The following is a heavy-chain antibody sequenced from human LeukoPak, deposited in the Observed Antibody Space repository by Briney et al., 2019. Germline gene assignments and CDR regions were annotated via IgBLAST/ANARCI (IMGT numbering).Heavy chain of an antibody. D-gene: IGHD3-10*01. V-gene: IGHV3-23*01. Sequence: GGSLRLSCAASGFIFSSCAMTWVRQAPGEGLEWVSAISGSGTSTHYADSVKGRFTISRDNSENTLYLQMNILRAEDTAVYYCAKDLYRSYGSGSYFEYWGQGILVTVSS. CDR2: ISGSGTST. J-gene: IGHJ4*02. CDR1: GFIFSSCA. CDR3: AKDLYRSYGSGSYFEY.